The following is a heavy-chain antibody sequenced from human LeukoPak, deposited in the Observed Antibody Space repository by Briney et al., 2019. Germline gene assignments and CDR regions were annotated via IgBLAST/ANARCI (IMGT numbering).Heavy chain of an antibody. V-gene: IGHV1-69*04. CDR1: GGTFSSYT. J-gene: IGHJ4*02. CDR3: AREEYSSGSGDY. D-gene: IGHD6-19*01. Sequence: SVKVSCKASGGTFSSYTISWVRQAPGQGLEWMGRIIPILGIANYAQKFQGRVTITADKSASTAYMELSSLRSEDTAVYYCAREEYSSGSGDYWGQGTLVTVSS. CDR2: IIPILGIA.